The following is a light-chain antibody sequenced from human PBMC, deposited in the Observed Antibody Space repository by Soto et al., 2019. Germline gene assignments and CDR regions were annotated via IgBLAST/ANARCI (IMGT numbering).Light chain of an antibody. Sequence: QSVLTQPRSVSGSPGQSVTLSCTGNSLYVGGFDYVSWYQQHPGKAPTLIIYDVTQRPSGVPDRFSGFKSGNTASLTISGLDPGDEADYYCCSYAGIYTYVFGTGTKVTVL. CDR1: SLYVGGFDY. CDR3: CSYAGIYTYV. V-gene: IGLV2-11*01. J-gene: IGLJ1*01. CDR2: DVT.